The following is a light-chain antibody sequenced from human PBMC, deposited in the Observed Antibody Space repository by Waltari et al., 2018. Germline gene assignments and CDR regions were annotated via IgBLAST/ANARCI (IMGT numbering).Light chain of an antibody. V-gene: IGLV2-14*01. J-gene: IGLJ1*01. CDR1: SSDVGGYNY. CDR3: SSYTSSSTFYV. Sequence: QSALTQPASVSGSPGQSITISCTGTSSDVGGYNYVSWYTQHPGKAPKLMIYEVSNRPSGVSNRFSGSKSGNTASLTISGLQAEDEADYYCSSYTSSSTFYVFGTGTKVTVL. CDR2: EVS.